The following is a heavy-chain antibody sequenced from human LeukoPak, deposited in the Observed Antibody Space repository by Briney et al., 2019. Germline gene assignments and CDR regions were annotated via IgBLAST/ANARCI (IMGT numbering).Heavy chain of an antibody. D-gene: IGHD3-9*01. CDR2: IRYDGSNE. Sequence: GGSLRLSCAASGFTFSSYGMHWVRQAPGKGLEWVSFIRYDGSNEYYADSVKGRFTISRDNSKNTLYLKMNSLRAEDTAVYYCAKVKYYDILTGYYYYFDYWGQGTLVTVSS. V-gene: IGHV3-30*02. CDR1: GFTFSSYG. J-gene: IGHJ4*02. CDR3: AKVKYYDILTGYYYYFDY.